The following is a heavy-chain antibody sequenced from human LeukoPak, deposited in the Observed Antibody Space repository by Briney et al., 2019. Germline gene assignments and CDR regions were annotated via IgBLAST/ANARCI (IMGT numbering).Heavy chain of an antibody. CDR3: AGGGDGYNYFDY. D-gene: IGHD5-24*01. CDR2: IYSGGST. CDR1: GFTVSSNY. Sequence: PGGSLGLSCAASGFTVSSNYMSWVRQAPGKGLEWVSVIYSGGSTYYADSVKGRFTISRDNSKNTLYLQMNSLRAEDTAVYYCAGGGDGYNYFDYWGQGTLVTVSS. J-gene: IGHJ4*02. V-gene: IGHV3-66*02.